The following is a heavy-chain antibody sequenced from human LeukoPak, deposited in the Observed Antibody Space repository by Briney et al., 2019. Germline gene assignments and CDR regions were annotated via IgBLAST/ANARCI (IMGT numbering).Heavy chain of an antibody. CDR2: INHSGST. CDR1: GGSISSSSYY. J-gene: IGHJ6*03. V-gene: IGHV4-39*07. D-gene: IGHD6-19*01. Sequence: PSETLSLTCTVSGGSISSSSYYWSWIRQPPGKGLEWIGEINHSGSTNYNPSLKSRVTISVDTSKNQFSLKLSSVTAADTAVYYCARSIAVAGVPYYHYMDVWGKGTTVTISS. CDR3: ARSIAVAGVPYYHYMDV.